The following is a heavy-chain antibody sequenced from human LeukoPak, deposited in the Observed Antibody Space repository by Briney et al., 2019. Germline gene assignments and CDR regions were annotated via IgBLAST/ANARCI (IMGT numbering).Heavy chain of an antibody. Sequence: PGGSLRLSCAASGFTFDDYGMSWVRQAPGKGLEWVSGNNWNGGTIGYADSVKGRFTISRDNAKNSLYLQMNSLRAEDTALYYCARYGFYCSSTSCYIFDNWGQGTLVAVSS. CDR1: GFTFDDYG. D-gene: IGHD2-2*02. CDR2: NNWNGGTI. CDR3: ARYGFYCSSTSCYIFDN. J-gene: IGHJ4*02. V-gene: IGHV3-20*04.